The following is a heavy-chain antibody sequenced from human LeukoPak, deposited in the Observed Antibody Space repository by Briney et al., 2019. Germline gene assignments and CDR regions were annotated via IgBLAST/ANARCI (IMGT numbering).Heavy chain of an antibody. J-gene: IGHJ4*02. CDR2: ISYDGSNK. V-gene: IGHV3-30*04. CDR3: ARALPSSAGTLFDY. D-gene: IGHD6-13*01. Sequence: GRSLRLSCAASGFTFSSYAMHWVRQAPGKGLEWVAVISYDGSNKYYADSVKGRFTISRDNSKNTLYLQMNSLRAEDTAVYYCARALPSSAGTLFDYWGQGTLVTVSS. CDR1: GFTFSSYA.